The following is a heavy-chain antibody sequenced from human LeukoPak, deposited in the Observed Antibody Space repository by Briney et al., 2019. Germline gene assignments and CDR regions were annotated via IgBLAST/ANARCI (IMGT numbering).Heavy chain of an antibody. J-gene: IGHJ6*02. CDR2: IYYSGST. CDR3: ARRVVVVAATYYYYYGMDV. D-gene: IGHD2-15*01. V-gene: IGHV4-39*01. CDR1: GGSISSSSYY. Sequence: SETLSLTSTVSGGSISSSSYYWGWIRQPPGKGLEWIGSIYYSGSTYYNPSLKSRVTISVDTSKNQFSLKLSSVTAADTAVYYCARRVVVVAATYYYYYGMDVWGQGTTVTVSS.